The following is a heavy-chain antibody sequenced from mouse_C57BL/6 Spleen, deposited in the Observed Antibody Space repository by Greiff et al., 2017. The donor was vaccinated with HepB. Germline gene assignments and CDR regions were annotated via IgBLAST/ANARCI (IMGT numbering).Heavy chain of an antibody. J-gene: IGHJ3*01. V-gene: IGHV5-17*01. CDR3: ARDREDGAY. CDR2: ISSGSSTI. Sequence: EVKVVESGGGLVKPGGSLKLSCAASGFTFSDYGMHWVRQAPEKGLEWVAYISSGSSTIYYADTVKGRFTISRDNAKNTLFLQMTSLRSEDTAMYYCARDREDGAYWGQGTLVTVSA. CDR1: GFTFSDYG. D-gene: IGHD2-3*01.